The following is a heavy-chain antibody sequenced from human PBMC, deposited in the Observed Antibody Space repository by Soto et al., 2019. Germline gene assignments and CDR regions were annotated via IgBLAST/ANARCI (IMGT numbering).Heavy chain of an antibody. Sequence: ESGGGLVQPGRSLRLSCAASGFTFDDYAMHWVRQAPGKGLEWVSGISWNSGSIGYADSVKGRFTISRDNAKNSLYLQMNSLRAEDTALYYCAKDRYSSSSGYFDYWGQGTLVTVSS. D-gene: IGHD6-6*01. J-gene: IGHJ4*02. CDR2: ISWNSGSI. CDR3: AKDRYSSSSGYFDY. CDR1: GFTFDDYA. V-gene: IGHV3-9*01.